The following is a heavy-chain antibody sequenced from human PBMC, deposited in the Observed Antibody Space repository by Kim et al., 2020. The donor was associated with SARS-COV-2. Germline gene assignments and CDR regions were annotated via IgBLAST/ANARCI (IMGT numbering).Heavy chain of an antibody. CDR1: GFTFGSYW. CDR2: IKQDGSEK. D-gene: IGHD1-26*01. Sequence: GGSLRLSCAASGFTFGSYWMSWVRQAPGKGLEWVAYIKQDGSEKHDVESVKGRFTISRDNAKNSLYLQMNSLRAEDTAVYYCARDSAIVGGTGAYDDWGQGTLVTVSS. J-gene: IGHJ4*02. CDR3: ARDSAIVGGTGAYDD. V-gene: IGHV3-7*01.